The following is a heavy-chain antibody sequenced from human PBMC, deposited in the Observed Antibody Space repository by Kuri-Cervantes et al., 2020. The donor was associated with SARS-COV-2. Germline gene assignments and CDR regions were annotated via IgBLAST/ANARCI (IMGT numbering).Heavy chain of an antibody. CDR3: ARQDYDFWTGDHDF. D-gene: IGHD3-3*01. CDR1: GESISSSRYY. Sequence: GSLRLSCTVSGESISSSRYYWGWIRQPPGKRLEWIGSIYYTGKTFYSPPLKTRVTISVDPSKNQFSLKLTSVTAADTAVYYCARQDYDFWTGDHDFWGQGNLVTVSS. V-gene: IGHV4-39*01. J-gene: IGHJ4*02. CDR2: IYYTGKT.